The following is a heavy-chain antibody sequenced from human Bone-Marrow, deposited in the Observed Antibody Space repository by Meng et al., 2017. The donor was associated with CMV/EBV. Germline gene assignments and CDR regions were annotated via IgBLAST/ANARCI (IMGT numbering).Heavy chain of an antibody. CDR2: IYSGGST. CDR1: GFTVSSNY. V-gene: IGHV3-53*01. CDR3: ARDLRLYSGSYPHNYYYYGMNV. Sequence: GGSLRLSCAASGFTVSSNYMSWVRQAPGKGLEWVSVIYSGGSTYYADSVKGRFTISRDNSKNTLYLQMNSLRAEDTAVYYCARDLRLYSGSYPHNYYYYGMNVWGQGTTATVPS. J-gene: IGHJ6*02. D-gene: IGHD1-26*01.